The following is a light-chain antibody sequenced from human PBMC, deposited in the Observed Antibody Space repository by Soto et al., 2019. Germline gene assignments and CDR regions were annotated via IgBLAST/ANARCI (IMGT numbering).Light chain of an antibody. CDR2: LSSDGSH. V-gene: IGLV4-69*01. Sequence: QSVLTQSPSASASLGASVKLTCTLSSGHSSYTIAWHQQQPEKGPRYLMKLSSDGSHSKGDGIPDRFSGSSSGAERYLTISSLPSGYEADSYCQTWDTGARVVFGGGTKLTVL. J-gene: IGLJ2*01. CDR3: QTWDTGARVV. CDR1: SGHSSYT.